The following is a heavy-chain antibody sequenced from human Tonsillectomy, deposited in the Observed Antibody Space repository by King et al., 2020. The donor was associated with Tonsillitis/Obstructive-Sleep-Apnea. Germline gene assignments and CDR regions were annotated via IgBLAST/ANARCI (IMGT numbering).Heavy chain of an antibody. Sequence: QVQLQESGGGLVKPGGSLRLSCAASGFTFSDYYMSWIRQAPGKGLEWVSYISSSSSYTNYRDSVKGRFTISRDNAKNSLYLQMNSLRAEDTAVYYCARTGATVTTGGWYFDLWGRGTLVTVSS. D-gene: IGHD4-17*01. CDR3: ARTGATVTTGGWYFDL. V-gene: IGHV3-11*03. J-gene: IGHJ2*01. CDR2: ISSSSSYT. CDR1: GFTFSDYY.